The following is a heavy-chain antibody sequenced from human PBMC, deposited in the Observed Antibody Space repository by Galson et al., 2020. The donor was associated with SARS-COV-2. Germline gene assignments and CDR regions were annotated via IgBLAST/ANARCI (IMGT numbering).Heavy chain of an antibody. CDR1: GSTSSSYT. V-gene: IGHV3-48*04. CDR2: IRSSSGTI. D-gene: IGHD1-1*01. Sequence: GGSLRLSCAASGSTSSSYTMNWVRKAPAKGLELVAYIRSSSGTIYYADSVKGRFTISRDNAKNSLYLQLNRLRVEDTAVYYCARERLEYWGQGTLVTVAS. CDR3: ARERLEY. J-gene: IGHJ4*02.